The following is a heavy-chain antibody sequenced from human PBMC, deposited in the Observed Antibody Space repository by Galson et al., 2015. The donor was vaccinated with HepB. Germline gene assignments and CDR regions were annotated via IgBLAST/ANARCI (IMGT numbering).Heavy chain of an antibody. CDR1: GFTFSSHI. V-gene: IGHV3-21*01. J-gene: IGHJ6*02. D-gene: IGHD3-16*01. Sequence: SLRLSCAASGFTFSSHIMNWVRQAPGKGLEWVSSISWGSNYRHYADSVKGRFTTSRDNAKNSVYLQMKSLRAEDTAVYYCSRVGGDSKVEDNFYYYGMDVWGPGTSVTVSS. CDR2: ISWGSNYR. CDR3: SRVGGDSKVEDNFYYYGMDV.